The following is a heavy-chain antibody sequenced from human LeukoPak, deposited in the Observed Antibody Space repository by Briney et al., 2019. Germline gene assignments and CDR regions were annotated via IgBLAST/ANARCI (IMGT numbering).Heavy chain of an antibody. Sequence: ASVKVSCKASGYTXSSYGISGVRRAPGQGLEWMGWISAYNGNTNYAQKFQGRVTITADKSTSKAYMELSSLRSEDTAVYYCALSGDRDGYWGQGTLVTVSS. J-gene: IGHJ4*02. CDR3: ALSGDRDGY. CDR2: ISAYNGNT. CDR1: GYTXSSYG. V-gene: IGHV1-18*01. D-gene: IGHD7-27*01.